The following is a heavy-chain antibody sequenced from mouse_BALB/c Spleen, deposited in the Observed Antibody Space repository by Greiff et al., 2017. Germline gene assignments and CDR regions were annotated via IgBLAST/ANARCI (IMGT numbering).Heavy chain of an antibody. V-gene: IGHV5-6-5*01. D-gene: IGHD2-3*01. CDR3: ARHDDGYYYLDY. CDR1: GFTFSSYA. CDR2: ISSGGST. J-gene: IGHJ2*01. Sequence: EVKLVESGGGLVKPGGSLKLSCAASGFTFSSYAMSWVRQTPEKRLEWVASISSGGSTYYPDSVKGRFTISRDNARNILYLQMSSLRSEDTAMYYCARHDDGYYYLDYWGQGTTLTVSA.